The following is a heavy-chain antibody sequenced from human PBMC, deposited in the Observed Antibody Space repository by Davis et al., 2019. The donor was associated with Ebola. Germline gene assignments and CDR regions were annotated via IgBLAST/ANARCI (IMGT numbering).Heavy chain of an antibody. J-gene: IGHJ6*02. V-gene: IGHV3-30*18. CDR2: ISYDGSNK. CDR1: GFTFSSYW. Sequence: GGSLRLSCAASGFTFSSYWMSWVRQAPGKGLEWVAVISYDGSNKYYADSVKGRFTISRDNSKNTLYLQMNSLRAEDTAVYYCAKDQGGSLGQPYYYYGMDVWGQGTTVTVSS. D-gene: IGHD3-10*01. CDR3: AKDQGGSLGQPYYYYGMDV.